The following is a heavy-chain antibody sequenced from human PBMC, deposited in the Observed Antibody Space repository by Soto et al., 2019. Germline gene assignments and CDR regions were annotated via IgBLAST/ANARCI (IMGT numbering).Heavy chain of an antibody. CDR2: ISGSGGST. CDR3: PRGGYFDWLFPFDP. Sequence: EVQLLESGGGLVQPGGSLRLSCAASGFTFSSYAMGWVRQAPGKGLEWVSAISGSGGSTYYADSVKGRFTISRDNSKNTLYLQMNSLRAEDTAVYYCPRGGYFDWLFPFDPWGQGTLVTVSS. J-gene: IGHJ5*02. CDR1: GFTFSSYA. V-gene: IGHV3-23*01. D-gene: IGHD3-9*01.